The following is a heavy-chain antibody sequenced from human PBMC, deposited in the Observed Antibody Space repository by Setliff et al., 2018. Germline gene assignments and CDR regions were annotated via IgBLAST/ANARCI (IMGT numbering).Heavy chain of an antibody. CDR3: ARGPVDFVVVPAAAVFDF. J-gene: IGHJ4*02. CDR1: GYIFNKYG. D-gene: IGHD2-2*03. V-gene: IGHV1-18*01. Sequence: SVKVSCKASGYIFNKYGINWERQAPGQGLEWRGWIGDYNGNTLHAQNFQGRLTVTTDTSTNTAYMELRSLRSDDTAVYYCARGPVDFVVVPAAAVFDFWGQGALVNVSS. CDR2: IGDYNGNT.